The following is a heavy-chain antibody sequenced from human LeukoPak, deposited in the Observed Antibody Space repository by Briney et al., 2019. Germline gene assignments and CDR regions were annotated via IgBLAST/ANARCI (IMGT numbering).Heavy chain of an antibody. CDR3: ARAVGGPTAMAEPYWFGH. V-gene: IGHV1-8*03. J-gene: IGHJ5*02. Sequence: SVKVSCKPSGYTFTSYDIIGVRQAPGQGLEWMGWRNPNSGNTDYAQKFQGRVTINRNTSISTASMELSSLTPADPARHYCARAVGGPTAMAEPYWFGHWGQGTLVTVSS. D-gene: IGHD5-18*01. CDR2: RNPNSGNT. CDR1: GYTFTSYD.